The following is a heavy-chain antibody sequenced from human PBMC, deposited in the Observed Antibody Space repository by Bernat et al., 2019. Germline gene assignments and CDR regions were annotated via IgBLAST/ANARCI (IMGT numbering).Heavy chain of an antibody. J-gene: IGHJ5*02. Sequence: QVQLVQSGAEVKKPGASVKVSCKASGYTFTSYGISWVRQAPGQGLEWMGWISAYNGNTNYAQKLQGRVTMTTDTSTSTAYMELRSLRSDDTAVYYCAREDYDFWSGDYGGLVWFDTWGQGTLVTVSS. CDR3: AREDYDFWSGDYGGLVWFDT. V-gene: IGHV1-18*04. CDR1: GYTFTSYG. D-gene: IGHD3-3*01. CDR2: ISAYNGNT.